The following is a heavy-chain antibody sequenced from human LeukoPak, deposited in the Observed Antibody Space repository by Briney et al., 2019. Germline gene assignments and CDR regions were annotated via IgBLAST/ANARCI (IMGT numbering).Heavy chain of an antibody. CDR3: ARRRGGFGEGEFDY. D-gene: IGHD3-10*01. J-gene: IGHJ4*02. Sequence: SETLSLTCTVSGVSISGFYWNWIRQPPRKGLEWVGYSHTGVSISSNPSLNSRVAFSMVTSKNQVSLRLNSVTATDTAVYYCARRRGGFGEGEFDYWGQGIPVTVST. V-gene: IGHV4-4*08. CDR2: SHTGVSI. CDR1: GVSISGFY.